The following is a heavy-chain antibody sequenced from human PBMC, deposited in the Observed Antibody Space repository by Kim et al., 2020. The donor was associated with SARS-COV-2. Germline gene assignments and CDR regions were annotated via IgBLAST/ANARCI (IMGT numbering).Heavy chain of an antibody. CDR1: GGSISSSSYY. V-gene: IGHV4-39*01. CDR2: IYYSGST. Sequence: SETLSLTCTVSGGSISSSSYYWGWIRQPTGKGLEWIGSIYYSGSTYYNPSLKMRVTISVDTSKNQFSLKLDSVTAADTAVYYCARHPSSTMIVIAWYFDLWGRGTLVTVSS. CDR3: ARHPSSTMIVIAWYFDL. J-gene: IGHJ2*01. D-gene: IGHD3-22*01.